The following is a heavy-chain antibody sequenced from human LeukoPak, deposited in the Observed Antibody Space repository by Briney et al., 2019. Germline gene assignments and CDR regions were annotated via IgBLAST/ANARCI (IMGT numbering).Heavy chain of an antibody. Sequence: TSETLSLTCAVYGGSFSGYYWSWIRQPPGKGLEWIGEINHSGSTNYNPSLKCRVTISVDTSKNQFSLKLSSVTAADTAVYYCASGRGYSSGWSHRYFDYWGQGTLVTVSS. J-gene: IGHJ4*02. CDR2: INHSGST. CDR1: GGSFSGYY. CDR3: ASGRGYSSGWSHRYFDY. D-gene: IGHD6-19*01. V-gene: IGHV4-34*01.